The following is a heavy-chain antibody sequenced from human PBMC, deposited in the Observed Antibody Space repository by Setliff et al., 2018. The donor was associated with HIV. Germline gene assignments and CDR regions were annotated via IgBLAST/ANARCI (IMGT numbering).Heavy chain of an antibody. J-gene: IGHJ4*02. V-gene: IGHV1-18*04. D-gene: IGHD2-15*01. CDR1: GYTFSSYG. CDR3: ARERPYCSGGSCYGLNYFDC. CDR2: INPYSGKT. Sequence: ASVKVSCKASGYTFSSYGISWVRQAPGQGLEWMGWINPYSGKTKYAQNLQGRVTMTTDTSTSTADMELRSLRSDDTAMYYCARERPYCSGGSCYGLNYFDCWGQGTLVT.